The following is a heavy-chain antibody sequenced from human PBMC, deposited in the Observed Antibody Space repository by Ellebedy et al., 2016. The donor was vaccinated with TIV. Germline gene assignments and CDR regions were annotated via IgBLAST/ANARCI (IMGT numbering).Heavy chain of an antibody. CDR2: ISYDGSNK. Sequence: GESLKISXAASGFTFSSYAMHWVRQAPGKGLEWVAVISYDGSNKYYADSVKGRFTISRDNSKNTLYLQMNTLKTEDTAVYYCATDHRESHGRAFDFWGQGTMVTVSS. V-gene: IGHV3-30-3*01. CDR3: ATDHRESHGRAFDF. J-gene: IGHJ3*01. CDR1: GFTFSSYA.